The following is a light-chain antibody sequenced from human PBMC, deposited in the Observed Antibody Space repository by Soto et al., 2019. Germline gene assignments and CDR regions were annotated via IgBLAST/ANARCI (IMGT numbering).Light chain of an antibody. CDR1: QSISDS. Sequence: DIQMTQSPYTLSASVGDRVTITCRASQSISDSLAWYQQKPGRAPKLLLYEAASLRSGVPSRFSGSSSGTDYPLTISSLQPDYFANYYCQQCIVYLTFGQGTKVEI. J-gene: IGKJ1*01. CDR3: QQCIVYLT. V-gene: IGKV1-5*03. CDR2: EAA.